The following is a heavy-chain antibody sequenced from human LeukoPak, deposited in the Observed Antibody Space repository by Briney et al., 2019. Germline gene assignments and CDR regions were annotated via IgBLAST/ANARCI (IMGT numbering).Heavy chain of an antibody. D-gene: IGHD2-2*01. CDR1: GFTFSSYA. CDR2: ISGSGGST. CDR3: AKVGPCSSTSCYHYYYYGMDV. Sequence: GGSLRLSCAASGFTFSSYAMSWVRQAPGKGLEWVSAISGSGGSTYYADSVKGRFTISGDNSKNTLYLQMNSLRAEDTAVYYCAKVGPCSSTSCYHYYYYGMDVWGQGTTVTVSS. J-gene: IGHJ6*02. V-gene: IGHV3-23*01.